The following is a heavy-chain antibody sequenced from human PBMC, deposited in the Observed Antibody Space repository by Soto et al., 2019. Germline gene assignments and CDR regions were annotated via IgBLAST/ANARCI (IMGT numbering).Heavy chain of an antibody. Sequence: SVKVSCNASGFTFSTYGLNWVRQAPVQGLEWMGWVSANNGHTNYAQNLQGRVSMTTDTSTSTAYMELRGLTFDDTAVYYCARDLESVTAKHFFYYYAMYVRGQGTTVTVSS. CDR2: VSANNGHT. J-gene: IGHJ6*02. V-gene: IGHV1-18*01. D-gene: IGHD2-8*01. CDR1: GFTFSTYG. CDR3: ARDLESVTAKHFFYYYAMYV.